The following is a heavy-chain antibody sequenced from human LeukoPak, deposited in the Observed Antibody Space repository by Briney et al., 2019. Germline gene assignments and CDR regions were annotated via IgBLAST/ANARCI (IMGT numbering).Heavy chain of an antibody. CDR2: IYHDGNT. CDR3: ARFFRTVWELPYY. Sequence: SETLSLPCSVSGYSISSGYYWGWIRQPPGKGLEWIGNIYHDGNTYYNPSLKSRVTISVDTSKNQFSLRLSSVTAADTAVYYCARFFRTVWELPYYWGPGTLVTVSS. D-gene: IGHD1-26*01. J-gene: IGHJ4*02. CDR1: GYSISSGYY. V-gene: IGHV4-38-2*02.